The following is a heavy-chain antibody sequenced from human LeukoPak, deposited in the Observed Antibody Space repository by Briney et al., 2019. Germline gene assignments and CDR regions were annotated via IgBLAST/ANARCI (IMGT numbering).Heavy chain of an antibody. Sequence: SETLSLTCTVSGGSISSHYRSWIRQPPGKGLEWIGYIYYSGSTNYNPSLKSRVTISVDTYKNQFSLKLSSVTAADTAVYYCARGVYSYGYYYYYYYMDVWGKGTTVSVSS. CDR2: IYYSGST. CDR3: ARGVYSYGYYYYYYYMDV. D-gene: IGHD5-18*01. V-gene: IGHV4-59*11. CDR1: GGSISSHY. J-gene: IGHJ6*03.